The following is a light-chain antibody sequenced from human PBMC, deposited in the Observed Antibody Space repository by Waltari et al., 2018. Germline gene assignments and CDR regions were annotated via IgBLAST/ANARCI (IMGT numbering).Light chain of an antibody. Sequence: QSALTQPASVSGSPGQSITISCPGTFSDVGGSHYVSWYQHHPGKAPKLIIYEVTDRPSGVSNRFSGSKSGDTASLTISGLQAEDEADYYCSSCSYTPTTTVVFGTGTRVTVL. CDR1: FSDVGGSHY. V-gene: IGLV2-14*01. J-gene: IGLJ1*01. CDR3: SSCSYTPTTTVV. CDR2: EVT.